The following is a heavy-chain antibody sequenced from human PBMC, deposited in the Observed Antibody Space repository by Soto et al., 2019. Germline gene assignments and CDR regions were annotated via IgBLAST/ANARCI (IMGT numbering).Heavy chain of an antibody. Sequence: GASVKVSCKASGCTISSYAISCVRQAPGQGLEWMGGIIPIFGTANYAQKFQGRVTITADESTSTAYMELSSLRSEDTAVYYCAGRRGPHSTPPDIWGQGTMVTVSS. D-gene: IGHD1-26*01. CDR2: IIPIFGTA. J-gene: IGHJ3*02. CDR1: GCTISSYA. V-gene: IGHV1-69*13. CDR3: AGRRGPHSTPPDI.